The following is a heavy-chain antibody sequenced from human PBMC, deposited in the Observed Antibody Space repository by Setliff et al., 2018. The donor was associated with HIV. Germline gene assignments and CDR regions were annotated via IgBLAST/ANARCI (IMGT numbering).Heavy chain of an antibody. CDR1: GGSISGYY. CDR3: ARTRYYYDSSDRYWVIDS. J-gene: IGHJ5*01. V-gene: IGHV4-4*09. CDR2: IYSSGSI. D-gene: IGHD3-22*01. Sequence: KTSETLSLTCTVSGGSISGYYWTWIRQPPGKGLEWIGYIYSSGSINYNPSLKSRLSMSLDTSKNQFSLKLTSVTAADTAAYFCARTRYYYDSSDRYWVIDSWGPGTLVTVSS.